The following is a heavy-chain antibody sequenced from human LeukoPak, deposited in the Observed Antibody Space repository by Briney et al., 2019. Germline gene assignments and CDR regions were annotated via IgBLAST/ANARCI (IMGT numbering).Heavy chain of an antibody. CDR1: GFTFSNAW. V-gene: IGHV3-15*01. CDR3: TTDSGYYGSGSFTY. CDR2: IKSKTDGGTT. J-gene: IGHJ4*02. D-gene: IGHD3-10*01. Sequence: GGSLRLSCAASGFTFSNAWMSWVRQAPGKGLEWVGRIKSKTDGGTTDYVAPVKGRFTISRDDSKNTLYLQMNSLKAEDTAVYYCTTDSGYYGSGSFTYWGQGTLVTVSS.